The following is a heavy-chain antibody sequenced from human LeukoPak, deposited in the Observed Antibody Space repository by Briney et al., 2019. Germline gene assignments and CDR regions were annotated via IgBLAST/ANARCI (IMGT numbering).Heavy chain of an antibody. J-gene: IGHJ4*02. CDR2: ISDSGGST. D-gene: IGHD4/OR15-4a*01. CDR3: VKHGYYDATAYYFDY. Sequence: GGSLRLSCSASGFPFSSYAMHWVRQAPGKGLEYVSAISDSGGSTYYADSVKGRFTISRDNSKNTLYLQVNSLRAEDTAVYYCVKHGYYDATAYYFDYWGQGTLVTVSS. V-gene: IGHV3-64*04. CDR1: GFPFSSYA.